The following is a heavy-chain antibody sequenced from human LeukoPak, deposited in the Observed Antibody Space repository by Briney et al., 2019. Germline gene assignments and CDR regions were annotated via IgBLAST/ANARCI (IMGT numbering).Heavy chain of an antibody. Sequence: GGSLRLSCAASGFTFSSYGMHWVREAPGKGLEWVAVISYDGSNKYYVDSVKGRFTISRDNSKNTLYLQMNSLRAEDTAVYYCAKRGYYGSGRYFDYWGQGTLVTVSS. D-gene: IGHD3-10*01. CDR2: ISYDGSNK. J-gene: IGHJ4*02. V-gene: IGHV3-30*18. CDR1: GFTFSSYG. CDR3: AKRGYYGSGRYFDY.